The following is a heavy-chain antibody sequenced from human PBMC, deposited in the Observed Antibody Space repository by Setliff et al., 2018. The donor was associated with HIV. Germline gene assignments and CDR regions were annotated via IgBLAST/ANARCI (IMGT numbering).Heavy chain of an antibody. CDR1: GGSIGSGSYY. V-gene: IGHV4-61*02. J-gene: IGHJ3*02. CDR2: IYTNGNT. D-gene: IGHD3-22*01. CDR3: ARQGAGYYYDSSEYYTGNGFDM. Sequence: PSETLSLTCTVSGGSIGSGSYYWSWIRQPAGKGLEWIGRIYTNGNTNYNPSLKSRVTVSADTSKNQFSLKLTSVTAADTAVYYCARQGAGYYYDSSEYYTGNGFDMWGQGTMVTVSS.